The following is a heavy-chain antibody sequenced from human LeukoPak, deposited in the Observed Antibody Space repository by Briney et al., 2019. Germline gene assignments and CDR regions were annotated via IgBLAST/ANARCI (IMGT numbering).Heavy chain of an antibody. CDR3: ARGRDWVEY. CDR1: GFTVSSNY. V-gene: IGHV3-53*01. D-gene: IGHD3/OR15-3a*01. Sequence: GGSLRLSCAASGFTVSSNYMTWVRQAPGKGLEWVSIIYSGGTSYYADSVKGRFTISRDKSKNTVYLQMNSLRAEDTAVYYCARGRDWVEYWGQGALVTVSS. CDR2: IYSGGTS. J-gene: IGHJ4*02.